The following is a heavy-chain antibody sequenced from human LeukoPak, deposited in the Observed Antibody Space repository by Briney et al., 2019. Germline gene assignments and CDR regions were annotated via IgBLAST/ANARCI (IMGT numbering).Heavy chain of an antibody. CDR1: GFTFSSYA. V-gene: IGHV3-23*01. D-gene: IGHD2-2*01. Sequence: GGSLRLSCAASGFTFSSYAMSWVRQAPGKGLEWVSAITGTGGSTYYADSVKGRFTISRDNSKNTLYLQMNSLRAEDTAVYYCASRGYCSGTSCYAPQPWGQGTLVTVSS. CDR3: ASRGYCSGTSCYAPQP. CDR2: ITGTGGST. J-gene: IGHJ5*02.